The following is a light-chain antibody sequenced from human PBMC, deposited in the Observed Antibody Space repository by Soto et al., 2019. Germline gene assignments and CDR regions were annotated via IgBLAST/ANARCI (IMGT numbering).Light chain of an antibody. CDR3: SSFTSSSTLV. V-gene: IGLV2-14*01. J-gene: IGLJ3*02. Sequence: QAVVTQPASVSGSPGQSITISCTGTSSDVGGYNYVSWYQQHPGKVPKLMIYEVNSRPSGISNRFSASKSGNTASLTISGLQAEDEADYYCSSFTSSSTLVFGGGTQLTVL. CDR1: SSDVGGYNY. CDR2: EVN.